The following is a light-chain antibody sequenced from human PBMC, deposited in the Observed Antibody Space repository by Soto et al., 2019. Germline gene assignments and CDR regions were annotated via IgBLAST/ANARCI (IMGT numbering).Light chain of an antibody. J-gene: IGKJ5*01. CDR2: DAS. Sequence: AIQLTQSTSSLSASVGDRVTITCRASQGISSALAWYQQKPGKAPKLLIYDASSLESGVPSRFSGSGSGTDFTLTISSLQPEDFATYYCQQFNSYPHAFGQGTRLGLN. CDR1: QGISSA. CDR3: QQFNSYPHA. V-gene: IGKV1-13*02.